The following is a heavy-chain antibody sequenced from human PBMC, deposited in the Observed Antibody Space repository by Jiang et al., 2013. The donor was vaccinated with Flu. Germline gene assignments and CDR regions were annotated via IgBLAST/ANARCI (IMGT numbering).Heavy chain of an antibody. J-gene: IGHJ4*02. D-gene: IGHD5-12*01. CDR2: VRFDGSDK. CDR3: ATLRGSSYDTYLADF. CDR1: GFSFNYYA. Sequence: VQLVESGGGVVQPGGSLRLSCAASGFSFNYYAMYWVRQAPGKGLEWVASVRFDGSDKYYAESVKGRFTISRDNSKNTLYLQMNSLRPEDTSLYYCATLRGSSYDTYLADFWGQGT. V-gene: IGHV3-30*02.